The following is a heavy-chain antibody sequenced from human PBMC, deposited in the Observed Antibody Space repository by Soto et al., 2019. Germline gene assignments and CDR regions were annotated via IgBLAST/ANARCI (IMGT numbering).Heavy chain of an antibody. V-gene: IGHV3-30*03. CDR3: ARGQGTYYYYGMDV. J-gene: IGHJ6*02. Sequence: GGSLRLSCAASGFTFSSDGMHWVRQAPGKGLEWVAVISYDGSNKYYADSVKGRFTISRDNSKNTLYLQMNSLRAEDTAVYYCARGQGTYYYYGMDVWGQGTTVTVSS. CDR1: GFTFSSDG. CDR2: ISYDGSNK. D-gene: IGHD1-1*01.